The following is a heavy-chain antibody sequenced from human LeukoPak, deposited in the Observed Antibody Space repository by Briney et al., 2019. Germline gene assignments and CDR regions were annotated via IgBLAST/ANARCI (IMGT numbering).Heavy chain of an antibody. CDR2: IYTSGST. CDR3: ARAGGYDILTGYYKVGWFDP. J-gene: IGHJ5*02. D-gene: IGHD3-9*01. CDR1: GGSISSGSYY. V-gene: IGHV4-61*02. Sequence: SETLSLTCTVSGGSISSGSYYWSWIRQPAGKGLEWIERIYTSGSTNYNPSLKSRVTISVDTSKNQFSLKLSSVTAADTAVYYCARAGGYDILTGYYKVGWFDPWGQGTLVTVSS.